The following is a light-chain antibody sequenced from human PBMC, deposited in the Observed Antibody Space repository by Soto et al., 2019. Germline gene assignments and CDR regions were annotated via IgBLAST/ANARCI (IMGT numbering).Light chain of an antibody. V-gene: IGLV2-14*01. J-gene: IGLJ1*01. CDR3: NSYATGNTRV. CDR1: SSDIGDYDY. CDR2: EVS. Sequence: QSALTQPPSASGSPGQSITISCTGSSSDIGDYDYVSWYQQHPGKAPKVLISEVSNRPSGVSNRFSGSKSGNTASLTISGLQAEDEADYYCNSYATGNTRVFGTGTKLTVL.